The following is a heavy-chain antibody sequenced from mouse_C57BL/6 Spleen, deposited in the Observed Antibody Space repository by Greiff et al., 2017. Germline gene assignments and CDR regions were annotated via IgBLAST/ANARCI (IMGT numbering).Heavy chain of an antibody. Sequence: VQLQQSGAELVRPGASVTLSCKASGYTFTSYWMHWVKQRPGHGLEWIGAIYPRSGGTSYNEKFKGKATLTADKSSSTAYMQLRSLTSEDSAVYACESAAVGGELDYWGQGTTLTVSA. CDR1: GYTFTSYW. D-gene: IGHD3-3*01. CDR2: IYPRSGGT. CDR3: ESAAVGGELDY. J-gene: IGHJ2*01. V-gene: IGHV1-81*01.